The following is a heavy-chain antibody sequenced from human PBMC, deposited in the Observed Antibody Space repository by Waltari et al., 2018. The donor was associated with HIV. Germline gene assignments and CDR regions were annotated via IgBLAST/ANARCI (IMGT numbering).Heavy chain of an antibody. CDR1: GGSVSSSDYY. J-gene: IGHJ3*02. V-gene: IGHV4-30-4*08. CDR2: IYYNENT. Sequence: QVQLQESGPGLVKPSQTLSLTCTVSGGSVSSSDYYWNWIRQPPGKGRGWIGYIYYNENTYYNPSLKSRLTISLDRSKSQFSLKLSSVTAADTAVYYCARSRHDYYDSSGYYRGAFDIWGQGTMVPVSS. D-gene: IGHD3-22*01. CDR3: ARSRHDYYDSSGYYRGAFDI.